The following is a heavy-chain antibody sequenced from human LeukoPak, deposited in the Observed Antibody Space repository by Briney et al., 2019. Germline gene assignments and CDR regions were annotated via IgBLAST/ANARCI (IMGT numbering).Heavy chain of an antibody. CDR2: IYYSGST. D-gene: IGHD2/OR15-2a*01. V-gene: IGHV4-39*07. CDR1: GGSISSSSYY. CDR3: ARDNMDWFDP. J-gene: IGHJ5*02. Sequence: SETLSLTCTVSGGSISSSSYYWGWIRQPPGKGLEWIGSIYYSGSTYYTPSLKSRVTISVDTSKNQFSLKLSSVTAADTAVYYCARDNMDWFDPWGQGTLVTVSS.